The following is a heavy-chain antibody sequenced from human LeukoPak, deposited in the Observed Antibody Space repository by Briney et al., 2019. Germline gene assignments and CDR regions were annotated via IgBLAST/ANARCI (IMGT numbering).Heavy chain of an antibody. D-gene: IGHD3-16*01. CDR3: ARETSQKGAHYMDV. J-gene: IGHJ6*03. CDR2: IYYSGST. CDR1: GGSISSYY. V-gene: IGHV4-59*01. Sequence: SETLSLTCAVYGGSISSYYWSWIRQPPGKGLEWIGYIYYSGSTNYNPSLKSRVTISVDTSKNQFSLKLTSVTAADTAVYYCARETSQKGAHYMDVWGKGTTVTISS.